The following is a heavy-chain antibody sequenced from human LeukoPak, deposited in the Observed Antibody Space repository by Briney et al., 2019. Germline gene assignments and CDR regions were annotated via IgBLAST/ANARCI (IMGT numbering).Heavy chain of an antibody. D-gene: IGHD5-24*01. CDR1: GGSISSSNW. CDR3: ARDALAGDGYNYYFDY. J-gene: IGHJ4*02. CDR2: IYYSGST. V-gene: IGHV4-4*02. Sequence: SETLSLTCAVSGGSISSSNWWSWVRQPPGKGLEWIGYIYYSGSTNYNPSLKSRVTISVDTSKNQFSLKLSSVTAADTAVYYCARDALAGDGYNYYFDYWGQGTLVTVSS.